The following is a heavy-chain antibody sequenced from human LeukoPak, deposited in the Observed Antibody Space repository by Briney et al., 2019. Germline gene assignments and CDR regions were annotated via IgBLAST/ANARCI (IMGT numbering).Heavy chain of an antibody. V-gene: IGHV4-59*01. CDR1: GGSISTYW. D-gene: IGHD3-9*01. CDR3: ARGYFDWLSFDY. J-gene: IGHJ4*02. CDR2: IHYSGNN. Sequence: PSETLSLTCTVSGGSISTYWWTWIRQPPGKGLEWLGYIHYSGNNNYNPSLKSRLTMSVDTSKNHFSLSLNSVTAADTAVYYCARGYFDWLSFDYWGQGVLVAVSS.